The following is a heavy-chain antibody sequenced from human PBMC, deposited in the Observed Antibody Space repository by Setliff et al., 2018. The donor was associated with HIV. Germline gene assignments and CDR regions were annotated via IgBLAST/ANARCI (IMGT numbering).Heavy chain of an antibody. CDR3: VSGPLSGYGYYFDY. CDR2: FYHSGST. D-gene: IGHD3-3*01. V-gene: IGHV4-38-2*01. Sequence: WETLSLTCAVSGYSVSSGYYWGWIRQPPGKGLEWIGSFYHSGSTFYNPSLKSRVTISLDTSKNQFSLKLRSVTAADTAVYYCVSGPLSGYGYYFDYWGQGALVTVSS. CDR1: GYSVSSGYY. J-gene: IGHJ4*02.